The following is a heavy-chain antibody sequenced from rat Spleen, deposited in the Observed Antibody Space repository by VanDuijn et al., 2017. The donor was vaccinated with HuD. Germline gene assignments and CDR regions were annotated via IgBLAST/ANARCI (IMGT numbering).Heavy chain of an antibody. CDR1: GYSITSNY. CDR3: ARYIPGYYVMDA. D-gene: IGHD1-4*01. J-gene: IGHJ4*01. V-gene: IGHV3-1*01. Sequence: EVQLQESGPGLVKPSQSLSLTCSVTGYSITSNYWGWIRKFPGNKMEWIGHISYSGSTSYNPSLKSRISITRDTAKNQFFLQLKSVTTGDTATYNCARYIPGYYVMDAWGQGASVTVSS. CDR2: ISYSGST.